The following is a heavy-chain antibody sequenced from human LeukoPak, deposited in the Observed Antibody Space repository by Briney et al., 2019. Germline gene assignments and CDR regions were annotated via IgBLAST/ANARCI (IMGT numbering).Heavy chain of an antibody. CDR2: SRYDSGSL. D-gene: IGHD3-10*01. J-gene: IGHJ4*01. Sequence: PGRSLRLSCAASGFTFDKYAMHGVRQAPGKGLEWVSSSRYDSGSLAYGDSVRGRFTISRDNAKNSVYLQLNSLRPEDTGLYYCAKATHGSGVSPLDHWGHGTLVIVSS. CDR1: GFTFDKYA. V-gene: IGHV3-9*01. CDR3: AKATHGSGVSPLDH.